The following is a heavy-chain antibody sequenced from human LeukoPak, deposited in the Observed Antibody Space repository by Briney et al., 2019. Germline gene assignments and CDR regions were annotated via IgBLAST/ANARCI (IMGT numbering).Heavy chain of an antibody. CDR2: ISGSGGST. CDR3: AKVWVPDIVVVPATVDP. D-gene: IGHD2-2*01. V-gene: IGHV3-23*01. CDR1: GFTFSSYA. J-gene: IGHJ5*02. Sequence: GGSLRLSCAASGFTFSSYAMSWVRQAPGKGLEWVSAISGSGGSTYYADSVKGRFTISRDNSKNTLYLQMNSLRAEDTAVYYCAKVWVPDIVVVPATVDPWGQGTLVTVSS.